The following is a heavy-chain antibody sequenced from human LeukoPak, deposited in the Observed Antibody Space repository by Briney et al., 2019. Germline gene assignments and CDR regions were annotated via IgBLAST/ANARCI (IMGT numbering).Heavy chain of an antibody. J-gene: IGHJ6*02. CDR3: ARVNSWFGELSSYYYGMDV. D-gene: IGHD3-10*01. CDR1: GFTFSSYW. CDR2: IKQDGSEK. V-gene: IGHV3-7*01. Sequence: GGSLRLSCAASGFTFSSYWMSWVRQAPGKGLEWVANIKQDGSEKYYVDSVKGRFTISRDNAKNSLYLQMNSLRAEDTAVYYCARVNSWFGELSSYYYGMDVWGQGTTVTVSS.